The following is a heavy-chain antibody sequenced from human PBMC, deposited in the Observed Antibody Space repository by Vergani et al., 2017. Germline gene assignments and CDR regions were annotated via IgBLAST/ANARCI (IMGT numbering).Heavy chain of an antibody. CDR1: GFTFSSYG. J-gene: IGHJ4*02. Sequence: VQLVESGGGVVQPGRSLRLSCAASGFTFSSYGMHWVRQAPGKGLEWVAVISYDGSNKYYADSVKGRFTISRDNSKNTLYLQMNSLRAEDTAVYYCAKDSRRDGYNYYFDYWGQGTLVTVSS. D-gene: IGHD5-24*01. CDR3: AKDSRRDGYNYYFDY. CDR2: ISYDGSNK. V-gene: IGHV3-30*18.